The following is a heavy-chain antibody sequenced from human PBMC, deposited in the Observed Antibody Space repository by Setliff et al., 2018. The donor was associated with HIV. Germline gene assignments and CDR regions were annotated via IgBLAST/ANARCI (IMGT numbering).Heavy chain of an antibody. CDR1: GGSLNTGTYY. V-gene: IGHV4-39*07. Sequence: SETLSLTCTVSGGSLNTGTYYWSWIRQPAGKGLEWIGSVYNSGITFKNPSLKSRVSISVDRSGNQFSLRLTSVTAADTAVYYCATCRHRPSNWFDPWGQGTVVTVSS. CDR3: ATCRHRPSNWFDP. J-gene: IGHJ5*02. CDR2: VYNSGIT.